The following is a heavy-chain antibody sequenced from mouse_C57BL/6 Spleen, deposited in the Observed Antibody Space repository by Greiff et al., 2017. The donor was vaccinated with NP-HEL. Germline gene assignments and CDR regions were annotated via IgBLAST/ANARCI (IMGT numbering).Heavy chain of an antibody. CDR1: GFSLTSYG. J-gene: IGHJ2*01. CDR2: IWSGGRT. CDR3: ARNGGWLLPFDY. Sequence: VQRVESGPGLVQPSQSLSITCTVSGFSLTSYGVHWVRQSPGKGLEWLGVIWSGGRTDYNAAFISRLSISKDNSKSQVFFKMNSLQADDTAIYYCARNGGWLLPFDYWGQGTTLTVSS. V-gene: IGHV2-2*01. D-gene: IGHD2-3*01.